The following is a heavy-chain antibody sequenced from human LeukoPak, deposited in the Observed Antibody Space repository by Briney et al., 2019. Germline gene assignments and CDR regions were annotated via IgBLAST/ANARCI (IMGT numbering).Heavy chain of an antibody. D-gene: IGHD6-25*01. V-gene: IGHV3-48*01. J-gene: IGHJ4*02. CDR2: ISASSGTI. Sequence: GGSLRLSCSASGFAFSSYGMNWVRQAPGKGLEWVSYISASSGTIFYADSVKGRFTVSRDNAKNSLYLQMHSLRAEDTGVYYCAREAGSADHWGQGTLVTVSS. CDR1: GFAFSSYG. CDR3: AREAGSADH.